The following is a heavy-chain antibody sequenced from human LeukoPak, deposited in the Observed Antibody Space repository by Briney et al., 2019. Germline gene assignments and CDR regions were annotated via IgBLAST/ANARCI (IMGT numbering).Heavy chain of an antibody. V-gene: IGHV3-74*01. Sequence: PGGSLRLSCAASGFTFSSYWMHWVRQAPGKGLVWVSRINSDGSSTSYADSVKGRFTISRDNAKNTPYLQMNSLRAEDTAVYYCSTGSGHAFDIWGQGTMVTVSS. CDR2: INSDGSST. CDR1: GFTFSSYW. D-gene: IGHD3-10*01. J-gene: IGHJ3*02. CDR3: STGSGHAFDI.